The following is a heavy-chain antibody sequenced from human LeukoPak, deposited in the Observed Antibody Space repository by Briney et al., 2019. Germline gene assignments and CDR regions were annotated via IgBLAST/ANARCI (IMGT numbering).Heavy chain of an antibody. J-gene: IGHJ4*02. CDR3: AREGDYYCSGGSCYGY. CDR2: IKEDGSEK. Sequence: GGSLRLSCAASGFTFSSYWMSWVRQAPGKGLEWVANIKEDGSEKYYVDSVKGRFTISRDNAKNSVYLQMNSLRAEDTAVYYCAREGDYYCSGGSCYGYWGQGTLVTVSS. V-gene: IGHV3-7*01. D-gene: IGHD2-15*01. CDR1: GFTFSSYW.